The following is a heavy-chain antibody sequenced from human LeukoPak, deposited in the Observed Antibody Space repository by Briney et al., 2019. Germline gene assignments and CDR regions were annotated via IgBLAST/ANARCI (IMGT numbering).Heavy chain of an antibody. Sequence: GGSLRLSCAASGFTFSSYEMNWVRQAPGKGLEWVSYITSSSSSRYYADSVKGRFTISRDNAKNSLYPQMNSLRAEDTAVYYCAREGSHDAFDIWGQGTMATVSS. J-gene: IGHJ3*02. CDR1: GFTFSSYE. V-gene: IGHV3-48*03. D-gene: IGHD3-10*01. CDR3: AREGSHDAFDI. CDR2: ITSSSSSR.